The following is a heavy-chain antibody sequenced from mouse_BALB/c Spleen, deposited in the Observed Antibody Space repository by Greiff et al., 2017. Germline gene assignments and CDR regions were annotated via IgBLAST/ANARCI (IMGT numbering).Heavy chain of an antibody. J-gene: IGHJ2*01. D-gene: IGHD1-1*01. CDR2: ISSGGGST. V-gene: IGHV5-12-1*01. Sequence: EVKLVESGGGLVKPGGSLKLSCAASGFAFSSYDMSWVRQTPEKRLEWVAYISSGGGSTYYPDTVKGRFTISRDNAKNTLYLQMSSLKSEDTAMYYCARPFYYYGSSGFDYWGQGTTLTVSS. CDR3: ARPFYYYGSSGFDY. CDR1: GFAFSSYD.